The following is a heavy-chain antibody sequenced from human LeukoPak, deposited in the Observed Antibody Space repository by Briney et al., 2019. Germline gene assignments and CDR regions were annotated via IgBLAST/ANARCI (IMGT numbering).Heavy chain of an antibody. J-gene: IGHJ5*02. Sequence: KPSETLSLTCTVSGGSINYGGWIRQPPGKGLEWIGSLYYSGTTHYNPSLKSRVTISVDTSKNQFSLKLSSVTAADTAVYYCARSRGGGITIFKTPRPAFDPWGQGTLVTVSS. CDR3: ARSRGGGITIFKTPRPAFDP. V-gene: IGHV4-39*01. CDR1: GGSINY. CDR2: LYYSGTT. D-gene: IGHD3-3*01.